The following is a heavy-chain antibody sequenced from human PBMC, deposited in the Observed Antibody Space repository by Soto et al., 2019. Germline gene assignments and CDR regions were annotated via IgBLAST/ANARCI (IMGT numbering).Heavy chain of an antibody. CDR1: GYSFTSYW. J-gene: IGHJ6*03. V-gene: IGHV5-51*01. Sequence: LGESLKISCRGSGYSFTSYWIGWVRQMPGKGLEWMGIIYPGDSDTRYSPSFQGQVTISADKSISTAYLQWSSLKASDTAMYYCARLAAAENYYYYYYMDVWGQGTTVTVSS. CDR2: IYPGDSDT. D-gene: IGHD6-13*01. CDR3: ARLAAAENYYYYYYMDV.